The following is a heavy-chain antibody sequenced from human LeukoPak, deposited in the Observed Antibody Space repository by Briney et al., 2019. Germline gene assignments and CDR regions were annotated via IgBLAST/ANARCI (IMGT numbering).Heavy chain of an antibody. CDR3: ARGLNWRYDSGNYLHNWFDP. CDR1: GYTFTSYD. V-gene: IGHV1-8*01. J-gene: IGHJ5*02. Sequence: ASVKVSCKASGYTFTSYDINWVRQATGQGLEWMGWMNPNSGNTGYAQRFQGRVTMTSDTSISTAYMELSSLRSEDTAVYYCARGLNWRYDSGNYLHNWFDPWGQGSLVTVS. D-gene: IGHD3-10*01. CDR2: MNPNSGNT.